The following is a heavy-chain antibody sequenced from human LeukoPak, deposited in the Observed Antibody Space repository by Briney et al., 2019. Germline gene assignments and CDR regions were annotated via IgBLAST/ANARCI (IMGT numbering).Heavy chain of an antibody. Sequence: GGSLRLSCAASGFTFSSYAMSWVRQAPGKGLEWVSYISSSSSTIYYADSVKGRFTISRDNAKNSLYLQMNSLRAEDTAVYYCAREWGYCSSTSCYRSFDYWGQGTLVTVSS. CDR1: GFTFSSYA. CDR2: ISSSSSTI. CDR3: AREWGYCSSTSCYRSFDY. V-gene: IGHV3-48*01. D-gene: IGHD2-2*01. J-gene: IGHJ4*02.